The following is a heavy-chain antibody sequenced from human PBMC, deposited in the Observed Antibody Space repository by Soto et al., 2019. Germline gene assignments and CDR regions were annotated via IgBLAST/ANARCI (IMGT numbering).Heavy chain of an antibody. CDR2: VYHTGDT. Sequence: PSETLSLTCGVSGGTVASSHWWSWVRQSPGRGLEWIGNVYHTGDTNFNPSLQSRVTFSGDKSNNQFSLRLTSVTAADTAVYFCAREIVTAGGNNYFDPWGPGTLVTAPQ. J-gene: IGHJ5*02. CDR3: AREIVTAGGNNYFDP. D-gene: IGHD2-21*02. CDR1: GGTVASSHW. V-gene: IGHV4-4*02.